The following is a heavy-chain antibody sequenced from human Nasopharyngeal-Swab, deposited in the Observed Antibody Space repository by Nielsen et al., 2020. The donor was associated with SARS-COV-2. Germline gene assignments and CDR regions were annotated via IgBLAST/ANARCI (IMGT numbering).Heavy chain of an antibody. D-gene: IGHD1-20*01. CDR2: ISSNGGST. Sequence: WIRQPPGKGLEYVSAISSNGGSTYYADSVKGRFTISRDNSKNTLYLQMSSLRAEDTAVYYCVKGPSITGTKRFDYWGQGTLVTVSS. J-gene: IGHJ4*02. V-gene: IGHV3-64D*08. CDR3: VKGPSITGTKRFDY.